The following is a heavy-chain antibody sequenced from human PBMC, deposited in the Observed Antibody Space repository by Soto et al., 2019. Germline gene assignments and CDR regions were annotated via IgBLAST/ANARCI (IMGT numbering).Heavy chain of an antibody. D-gene: IGHD6-19*01. CDR3: AAYDSSGWYWYFDL. CDR1: GGSFSGYY. J-gene: IGHJ2*01. V-gene: IGHV4-34*01. CDR2: INHSGST. Sequence: QVQLQQWGAGLLKPSETLSLTCAVYGGSFSGYYWSWIRQPPGKGLEWIGEINHSGSTNYNPSLKSRVTISVDTSKNQFSLKLSSVTAADTAVYYCAAYDSSGWYWYFDLWGRGTLATVSS.